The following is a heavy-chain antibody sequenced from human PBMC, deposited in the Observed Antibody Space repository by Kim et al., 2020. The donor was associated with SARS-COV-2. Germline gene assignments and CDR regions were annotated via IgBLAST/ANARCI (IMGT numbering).Heavy chain of an antibody. CDR1: GGSISSYY. D-gene: IGHD3-10*01. CDR3: ARDRNRSGTLTHRYYYYGRDV. J-gene: IGHJ6*02. Sequence: SETLSLTCTVSGGSISSYYWSWIRQPPGKGLEWIGYIYYSGSTNYNPSLKSRVTISVDTSKNKFSLKLSSVTAADTAVYYCARDRNRSGTLTHRYYYYGRDVLGQGTTVTVSS. CDR2: IYYSGST. V-gene: IGHV4-59*01.